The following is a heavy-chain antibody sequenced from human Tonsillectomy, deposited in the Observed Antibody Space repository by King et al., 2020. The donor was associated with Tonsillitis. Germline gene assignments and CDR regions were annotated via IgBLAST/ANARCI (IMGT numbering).Heavy chain of an antibody. V-gene: IGHV3-30*04. Sequence: LVESGGGVVQPGRSLRLSCAASGFTFSNYAVHGVRQAPGKGLEWVAVISYDGSDKYYADSVKGRFTISRDNSKYTLYLQMNSLRADDTAVYYCARSIAAAATPFDYWGQGTLVTVSS. CDR2: ISYDGSDK. D-gene: IGHD6-13*01. CDR1: GFTFSNYA. CDR3: ARSIAAAATPFDY. J-gene: IGHJ4*02.